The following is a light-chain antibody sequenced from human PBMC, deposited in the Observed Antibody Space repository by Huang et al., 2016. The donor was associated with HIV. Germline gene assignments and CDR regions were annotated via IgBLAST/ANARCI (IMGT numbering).Light chain of an antibody. CDR1: QSVGSY. J-gene: IGKJ4*01. V-gene: IGKV3-11*01. CDR3: QQRSTWPLT. Sequence: EVMLTQSPSILSLSLGGTGTISCKASQSVGSYVAWYQQRHGQSPRLLLYDTSNRAAGIPTRFSGSGCGTDFTLTISGLESGDLGVFYCQQRSTWPLTFGGGTKVA. CDR2: DTS.